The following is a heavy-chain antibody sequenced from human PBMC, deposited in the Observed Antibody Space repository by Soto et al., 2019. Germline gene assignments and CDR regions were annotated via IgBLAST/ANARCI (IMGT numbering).Heavy chain of an antibody. CDR2: TYYRSKWYN. V-gene: IGHV6-1*01. J-gene: IGHJ6*02. D-gene: IGHD2-2*01. CDR1: GDSVSSNSAA. Sequence: SQTLSLTCAISGDSVSSNSAAWNWIRQSPSRGLEWLGRTYYRSKWYNDYAVSVKSRITINPDTSKNQFSPQLNSVTPEDTAVYYCARSCSSTSCYYYYYYGMDVWGQGTTVTVSS. CDR3: ARSCSSTSCYYYYYYGMDV.